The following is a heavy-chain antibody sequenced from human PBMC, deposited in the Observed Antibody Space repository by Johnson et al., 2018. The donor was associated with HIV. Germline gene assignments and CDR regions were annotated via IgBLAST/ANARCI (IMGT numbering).Heavy chain of an antibody. CDR1: GFTFSSYA. V-gene: IGHV3-23*04. CDR2: IIGSGGST. J-gene: IGHJ3*02. Sequence: VQLVESGGGLVQPGGSLSLSCAASGFTFSSYAMSWVRQAPGKGLEWVSTIIGSGGSTYYADSVKGRFTISRDNAKNSLYLQMNSLRAEDTAVYYCARDRWGLKDAFDIWGQGTMVTVSS. CDR3: ARDRWGLKDAFDI. D-gene: IGHD3-16*01.